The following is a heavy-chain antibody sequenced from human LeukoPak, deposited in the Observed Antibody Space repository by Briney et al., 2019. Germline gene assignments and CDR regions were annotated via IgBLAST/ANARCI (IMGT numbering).Heavy chain of an antibody. V-gene: IGHV3-53*01. CDR2: IYSDGTA. Sequence: GGSLRFSCAAYGFTFSNNHMTWDRQGPGKGLEWVSVIYSDGTAYYADSVKGRFTISRDNSKNTLYLQMNSLRAEDTAVYYCVRDLTWGQGTLVTVSS. CDR1: GFTFSNNH. J-gene: IGHJ5*02. CDR3: VRDLT.